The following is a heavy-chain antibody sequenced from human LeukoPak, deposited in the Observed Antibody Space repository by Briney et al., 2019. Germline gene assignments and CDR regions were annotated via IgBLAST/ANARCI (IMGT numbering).Heavy chain of an antibody. J-gene: IGHJ6*04. CDR3: AELGITMIGGV. Sequence: PGGSLRLSCAASGFTFDITWLHWVRQPPGKGLVWVSAISGSGGSTYYADSVKGRFTISRDNSKNTLYLQMNSLRAEDTAVYYCAELGITMIGGVWGKGTTVTISS. CDR2: ISGSGGST. CDR1: GFTFDITW. V-gene: IGHV3-23*01. D-gene: IGHD3-10*02.